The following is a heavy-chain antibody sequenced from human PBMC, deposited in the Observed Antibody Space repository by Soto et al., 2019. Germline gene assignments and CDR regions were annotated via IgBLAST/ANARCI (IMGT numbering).Heavy chain of an antibody. J-gene: IGHJ4*02. D-gene: IGHD3-22*01. Sequence: SETLSLTCTVSGGSISSYYWSWIRQPPGKELQYIGYIYYSGSANYNPSLKSRVNISDDTSTNQFFLTLTSVTAADTAVYYCARSMFYSDGSNYSPFDYWGQGALVTVS. CDR3: ARSMFYSDGSNYSPFDY. CDR1: GGSISSYY. CDR2: IYYSGSA. V-gene: IGHV4-59*12.